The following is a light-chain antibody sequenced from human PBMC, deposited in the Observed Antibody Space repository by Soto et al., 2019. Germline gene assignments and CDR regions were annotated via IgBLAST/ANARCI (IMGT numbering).Light chain of an antibody. Sequence: EIVLTQSPATLSLSPGERATLSCRASQSVSSYLAWYQQKPGQAPRLLIYDASNRATVIPARFSGSGSGTDFTLIISSLEPEDFAVYYCQQRSNWPLTFGPGTKVDIK. V-gene: IGKV3-11*01. CDR2: DAS. CDR3: QQRSNWPLT. J-gene: IGKJ3*01. CDR1: QSVSSY.